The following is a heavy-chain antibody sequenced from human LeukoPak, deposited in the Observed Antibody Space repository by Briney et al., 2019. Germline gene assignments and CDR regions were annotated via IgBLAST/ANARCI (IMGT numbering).Heavy chain of an antibody. V-gene: IGHV3-23*01. CDR2: ISASGGGT. CDR1: GFTLSSYA. D-gene: IGHD5-12*01. CDR3: APLAATTDY. Sequence: GGPLRLSCAASGFTLSSYAMSWVRQAPGKGLEWVSSISASGGGTYYADSVKGRFTISRDTSKNTLYLQMNSLRAEDTAVYYCAPLAATTDYWGQGTLVTVSS. J-gene: IGHJ4*02.